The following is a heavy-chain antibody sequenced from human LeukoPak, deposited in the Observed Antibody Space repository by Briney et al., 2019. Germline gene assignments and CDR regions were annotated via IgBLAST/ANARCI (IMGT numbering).Heavy chain of an antibody. V-gene: IGHV4-30-2*01. CDR1: GGSISSDGYY. Sequence: SETLSLTCTVSGGSISSDGYYWSWIRQPPGKGLEWIGYIYHSGSTYYNPSLKSRVTISVDRSKSQFSLKLTSLTAADTAMYHCARTTLGNAFDIWGHGTMVNVSP. J-gene: IGHJ3*02. CDR3: ARTTLGNAFDI. D-gene: IGHD7-27*01. CDR2: IYHSGST.